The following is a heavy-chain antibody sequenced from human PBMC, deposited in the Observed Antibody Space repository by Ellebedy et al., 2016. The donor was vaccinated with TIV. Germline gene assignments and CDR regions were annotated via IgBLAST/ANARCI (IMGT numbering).Heavy chain of an antibody. V-gene: IGHV4-39*07. J-gene: IGHJ6*03. CDR3: ARSGHDFWSGNYYYYMDV. Sequence: SETLSLXCTVSGGSISSSSYYWGWIRQPPGKGLEWIGSIYYSGSTYYNPSLKSRVTISVDTSKNQFSLKLSSVTAADTAVYYCARSGHDFWSGNYYYYMDVWGKGTTVTVSS. CDR1: GGSISSSSYY. D-gene: IGHD3-3*01. CDR2: IYYSGST.